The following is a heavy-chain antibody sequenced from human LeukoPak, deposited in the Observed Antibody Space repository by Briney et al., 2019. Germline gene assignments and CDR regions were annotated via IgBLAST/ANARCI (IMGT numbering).Heavy chain of an antibody. Sequence: GGSLRLSCAASGFTFSSYSMNWVRQAPGKGLEWVSYISSSSSTIYYADSVKGRFTISRDNAKNSLYLQMNSLRDEDTAVYYCARGGPRGYGTVAFDIWGQGTMVTVSS. J-gene: IGHJ3*02. CDR2: ISSSSSTI. D-gene: IGHD5-18*01. CDR1: GFTFSSYS. CDR3: ARGGPRGYGTVAFDI. V-gene: IGHV3-48*02.